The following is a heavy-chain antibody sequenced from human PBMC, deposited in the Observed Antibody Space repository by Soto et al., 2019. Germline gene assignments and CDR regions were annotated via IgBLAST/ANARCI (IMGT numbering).Heavy chain of an antibody. CDR3: ARGVAMIVVVITPDFDY. D-gene: IGHD3-22*01. J-gene: IGHJ4*02. V-gene: IGHV3-30-3*01. Sequence: QVQLVESGGGVVQPGRSLRLSCAASGCTFSSYAMHWVRQAPGKGLEWVAVISYDGSNKYYADSVKGRFTISRDNSKNTLYLQMNRLRAEDTAVYYCARGVAMIVVVITPDFDYWGQGTLVTVSS. CDR1: GCTFSSYA. CDR2: ISYDGSNK.